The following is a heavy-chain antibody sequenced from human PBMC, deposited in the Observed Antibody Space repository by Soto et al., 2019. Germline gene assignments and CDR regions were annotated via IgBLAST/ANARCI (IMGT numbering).Heavy chain of an antibody. CDR1: GGSFSGYY. CDR3: ARGRGITMVRGATRNWFDP. Sequence: QVQLQQWGAGLLKPSETLSLTCAVYGGSFSGYYWSLIRQPPGKGLEWIGEINHSGSTNYNPSLKRRVTISVDTSKNQFSLKLSSVTAADTAVYYCARGRGITMVRGATRNWFDPWGQGTLVTVSS. V-gene: IGHV4-34*01. CDR2: INHSGST. D-gene: IGHD3-10*01. J-gene: IGHJ5*02.